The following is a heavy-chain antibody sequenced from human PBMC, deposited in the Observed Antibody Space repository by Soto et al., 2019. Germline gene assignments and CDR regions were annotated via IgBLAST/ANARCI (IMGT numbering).Heavy chain of an antibody. J-gene: IGHJ4*02. Sequence: EVQLLESGGDLVQPGGSLRLSCAASGFTFGIYAMTWVRQAPGKGLEWVSTISATGGSTFYADSVKGRFTISRDNSKNTAYPQKNSLRAGETAIYYCAKDLSSYYYFDFWGQGTLVTVSS. V-gene: IGHV3-23*01. CDR1: GFTFGIYA. CDR2: ISATGGST. D-gene: IGHD2-15*01. CDR3: AKDLSSYYYFDF.